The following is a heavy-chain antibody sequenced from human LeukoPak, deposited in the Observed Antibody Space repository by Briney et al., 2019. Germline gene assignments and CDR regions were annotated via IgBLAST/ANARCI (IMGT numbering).Heavy chain of an antibody. CDR3: AREPRGSSSLPIDY. CDR2: IYYSGST. CDR1: GGSVSSSSYY. D-gene: IGHD1-26*01. Sequence: PSETLSLTCTVSGGSVSSSSYYWGWIRQPPGKGLEWIGSIYYSGSTYYNPSLKSRVTISVDTSKNQFSLKLSSVTAADTALYYCAREPRGSSSLPIDYWGQGTLVTVSS. J-gene: IGHJ4*02. V-gene: IGHV4-39*07.